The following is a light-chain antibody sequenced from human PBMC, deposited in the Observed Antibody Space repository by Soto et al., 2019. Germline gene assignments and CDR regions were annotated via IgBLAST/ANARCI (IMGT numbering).Light chain of an antibody. J-gene: IGKJ5*01. Sequence: ELVLTQSPGSLSLSPGERATLSCKTSQSDGSNFVAWYQHKPGQAPRLLIYASVQRATGIPDRFSGSGSGTDFTLTISRLEPEDFAVYYCQQYDNSPITFGQGTRLEIK. CDR1: QSDGSNF. V-gene: IGKV3-20*01. CDR3: QQYDNSPIT. CDR2: ASV.